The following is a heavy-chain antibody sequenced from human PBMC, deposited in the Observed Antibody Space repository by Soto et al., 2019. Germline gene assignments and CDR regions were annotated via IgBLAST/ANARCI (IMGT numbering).Heavy chain of an antibody. CDR1: GFSFSDYG. D-gene: IGHD5-18*01. CDR3: ATIYSSQFDFDY. V-gene: IGHV3-30*02. CDR2: IWDDGNNK. Sequence: PGGSLRLSCAASGFSFSDYGIHWVRQAPGKGLEWVAIIWDDGNNKYYADSVKGRFTISRDNSTSTAYMELSSLRSEDTAVYYCATIYSSQFDFDYWGQGTLVTVSS. J-gene: IGHJ4*02.